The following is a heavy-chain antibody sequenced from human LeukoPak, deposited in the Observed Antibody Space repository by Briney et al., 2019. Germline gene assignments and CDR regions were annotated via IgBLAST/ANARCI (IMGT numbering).Heavy chain of an antibody. J-gene: IGHJ6*02. V-gene: IGHV1-18*01. CDR2: ISAYNGNT. Sequence: GASVKVSCKASGYTFTSYGISWVRQAPGQGLEWMGWISAYNGNTNYAQKLQGRVTMTTDTSTSTAYMELRSLRSDDTAVYYCARGAMVRGSAYYYYGMDVWGQGTTVTVSS. CDR1: GYTFTSYG. CDR3: ARGAMVRGSAYYYYGMDV. D-gene: IGHD3-10*01.